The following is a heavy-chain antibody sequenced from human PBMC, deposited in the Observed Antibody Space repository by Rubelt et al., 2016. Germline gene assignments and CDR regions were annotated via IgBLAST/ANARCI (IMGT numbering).Heavy chain of an antibody. CDR2: ISGSGGST. J-gene: IGHJ4*02. V-gene: IGHV3-23*01. CDR1: GFAFSTYG. CDR3: AKDLRWGFDY. Sequence: EVQLLESGGGLVQPGGSLRLSCAASGFAFSTYGMSWVRQAPGKGLEWVSAISGSGGSTFYADSVKGRFTISRDNSQSTRYLQMNSLRAEDTAIYYCAKDLRWGFDYWGQGTLVTVSS. D-gene: IGHD4-23*01.